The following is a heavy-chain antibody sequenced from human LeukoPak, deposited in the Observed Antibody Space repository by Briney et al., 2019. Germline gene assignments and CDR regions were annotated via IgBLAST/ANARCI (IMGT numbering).Heavy chain of an antibody. CDR2: IYTSGST. J-gene: IGHJ4*02. Sequence: SETLSLTCTVSGGSISSYYWSWIRQPAGKGLEWIGRIYTSGSTNYNPSLKSRVTMSVDTSKNQFSLKLSSVTAADTAVHYCARCDWGSTGYYFDYWGQGTLVTVSS. CDR1: GGSISSYY. V-gene: IGHV4-4*07. D-gene: IGHD7-27*01. CDR3: ARCDWGSTGYYFDY.